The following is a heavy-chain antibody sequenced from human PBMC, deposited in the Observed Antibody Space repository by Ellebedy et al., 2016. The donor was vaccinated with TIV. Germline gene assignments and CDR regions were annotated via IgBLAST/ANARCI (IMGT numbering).Heavy chain of an antibody. Sequence: MPSETLSLTCSVSNGSISTVYWSWIRQPPGKGLEWIGYVYFTGSTTLNPSLKSRVDMSVDTSRNQFFLKMTSVTAADTAIYFCARHRYLRYAGLDFWGRGLPVTVSS. J-gene: IGHJ4*02. D-gene: IGHD2-2*01. CDR1: NGSISTVY. CDR3: ARHRYLRYAGLDF. CDR2: VYFTGST. V-gene: IGHV4-59*08.